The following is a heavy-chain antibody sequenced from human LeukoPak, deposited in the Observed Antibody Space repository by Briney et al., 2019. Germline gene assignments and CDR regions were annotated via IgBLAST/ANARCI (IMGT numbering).Heavy chain of an antibody. Sequence: GRSLRLSCATSGFTFSDYGMHWVRQAPGKGLEWVAVIWSDGTNSFYGDPVKGRFTISRDNFQRTVYLQMNSLRAEDTAVYYCAKDAQRGFDYSNSLDKWGQGTLVTVSS. D-gene: IGHD4-11*01. V-gene: IGHV3-33*06. J-gene: IGHJ4*02. CDR3: AKDAQRGFDYSNSLDK. CDR2: IWSDGTNS. CDR1: GFTFSDYG.